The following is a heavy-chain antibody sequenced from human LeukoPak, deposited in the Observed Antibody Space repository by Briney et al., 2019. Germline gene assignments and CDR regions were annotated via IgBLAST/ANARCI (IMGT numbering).Heavy chain of an antibody. Sequence: ASVKVSCKVSGYTLTELSIHWVRQAPGKGLEWMGGFDPEDGETIYAQKFQGRVTITADKSTSTAYMELSSLRSEDTAVYYCAKTVGLSIFYYYMDVWGKGTTVTISS. CDR1: GYTLTELS. CDR3: AKTVGLSIFYYYMDV. V-gene: IGHV1-24*01. CDR2: FDPEDGET. D-gene: IGHD6-6*01. J-gene: IGHJ6*03.